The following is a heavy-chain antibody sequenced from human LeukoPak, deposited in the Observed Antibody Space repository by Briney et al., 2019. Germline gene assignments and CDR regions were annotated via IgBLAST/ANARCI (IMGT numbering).Heavy chain of an antibody. CDR1: GYSFTTYW. CDR3: ARTFCGGDCYYNYFDY. J-gene: IGHJ4*02. D-gene: IGHD2-21*02. CDR2: IYPGDSDT. V-gene: IGHV5-51*01. Sequence: PGESLKISCKGSGYSFTTYWIGWVRQMPGKGLEWMGIIYPGDSDTRYSPSFQGQVTISADKSISTAYLQWSSLKVSDTAMYYCARTFCGGDCYYNYFDYWGQGTLVTVSS.